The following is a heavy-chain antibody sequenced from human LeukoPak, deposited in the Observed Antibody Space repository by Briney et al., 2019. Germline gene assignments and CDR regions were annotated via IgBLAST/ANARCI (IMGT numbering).Heavy chain of an antibody. CDR3: ARETPDYYDSSGYIDY. CDR2: IWYDGSNK. J-gene: IGHJ4*02. V-gene: IGHV3-33*08. CDR1: GFTFRSYS. D-gene: IGHD3-22*01. Sequence: GGSLRLSCAASGFTFRSYSMNWVRQAPGKGLEWVAVIWYDGSNKYYADSVKGRFTISRDNSKNTLYLQMNSLRAEDTAVYYCARETPDYYDSSGYIDYWGQGTLVTVSS.